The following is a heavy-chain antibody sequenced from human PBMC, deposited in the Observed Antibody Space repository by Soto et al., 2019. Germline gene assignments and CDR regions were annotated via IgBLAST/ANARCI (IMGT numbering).Heavy chain of an antibody. CDR1: GGSFGGYY. D-gene: IGHD2-15*01. Sequence: PSETLSLTCAVYGGSFGGYYWSWIRQPPGKGLEWIGEINHSGSTNYNPSLKSRVTISVDTSKDQFSLKLSSVTAADTAVYYCARGIVVVVAANPGGWFDPWGQGTLVTAPQ. CDR3: ARGIVVVVAANPGGWFDP. V-gene: IGHV4-34*01. CDR2: INHSGST. J-gene: IGHJ5*02.